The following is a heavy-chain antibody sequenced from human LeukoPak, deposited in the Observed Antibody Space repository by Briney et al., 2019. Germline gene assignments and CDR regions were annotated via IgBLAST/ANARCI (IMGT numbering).Heavy chain of an antibody. V-gene: IGHV3-64D*09. CDR1: GFTFSRYA. J-gene: IGHJ4*02. CDR2: INDNGGRT. Sequence: GRSLRLSCAASGFTFSRYAMHWVRQAPGKGLEYVSGINDNGGRTHYGDSVKGRFSISRDNSKNTLHLQMSALRAEDTALYYCVKDVGGSYAFDYWGQGILVTVAS. CDR3: VKDVGGSYAFDY. D-gene: IGHD1-26*01.